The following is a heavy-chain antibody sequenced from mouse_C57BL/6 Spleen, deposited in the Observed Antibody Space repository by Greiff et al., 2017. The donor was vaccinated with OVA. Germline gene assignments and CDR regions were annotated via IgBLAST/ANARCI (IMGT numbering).Heavy chain of an antibody. D-gene: IGHD2-4*01. CDR1: GYTFTEYT. CDR2: FYPGSGSI. Sequence: VQLQQSGAELVKPGASVKLSCKASGYTFTEYTIHWVKQRSGQGLEWIGWFYPGSGSIKYNEKFKDKATLTADKSSSTVYMELSRLTSEDSAVYFCARHEERVDYDENYFDDWGQGTTLTVSS. J-gene: IGHJ2*01. CDR3: ARHEERVDYDENYFDD. V-gene: IGHV1-62-2*01.